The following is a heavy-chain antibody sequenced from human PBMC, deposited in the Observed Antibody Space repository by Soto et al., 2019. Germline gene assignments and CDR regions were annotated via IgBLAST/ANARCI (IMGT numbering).Heavy chain of an antibody. D-gene: IGHD3-22*01. V-gene: IGHV3-23*01. Sequence: GGSLRLSCAASGFTFSSYAMSWVRQAPGKGLERVTAISGSGGSTYYADSVKDRFTISRDNSKNTLYLQMNSLRAVDTAVYYCSTMIVVVFFDYWGQGTLVTVSS. J-gene: IGHJ4*02. CDR3: STMIVVVFFDY. CDR2: ISGSGGST. CDR1: GFTFSSYA.